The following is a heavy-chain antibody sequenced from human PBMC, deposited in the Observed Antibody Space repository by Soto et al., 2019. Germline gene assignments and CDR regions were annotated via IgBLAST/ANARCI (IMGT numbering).Heavy chain of an antibody. CDR3: AKDRGLDQLPWDWFDP. Sequence: EVQLLESGGGLVQPGGSLRLSCAASGFTFSSYAMSWVRQAPGKGLEWVSAISGSGGSTYYVDSVEGRFTISRDNSKNTLYLQMNSLRAEDTAVYYCAKDRGLDQLPWDWFDPWGQGTLVTVSS. J-gene: IGHJ5*02. V-gene: IGHV3-23*01. CDR2: ISGSGGST. D-gene: IGHD2-2*01. CDR1: GFTFSSYA.